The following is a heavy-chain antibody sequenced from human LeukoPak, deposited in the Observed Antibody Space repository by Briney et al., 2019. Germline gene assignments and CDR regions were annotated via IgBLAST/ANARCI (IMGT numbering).Heavy chain of an antibody. CDR2: IYTSGST. V-gene: IGHV4-4*07. Sequence: SETLSLTCTVSGGSISSYYWSWLRQPAGKGLEWIGRIYTSGSTNYNPSLKSRVTMSVDTSKNQFSLKLSSVTAADTAVYYCARDQGYYYDSSGYRNFDCWGQGTLVTVSS. CDR3: ARDQGYYYDSSGYRNFDC. CDR1: GGSISSYY. J-gene: IGHJ4*02. D-gene: IGHD3-22*01.